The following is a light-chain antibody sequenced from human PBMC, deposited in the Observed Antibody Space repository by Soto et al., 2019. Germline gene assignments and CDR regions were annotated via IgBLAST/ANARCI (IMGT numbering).Light chain of an antibody. CDR2: DVS. CDR3: SSYTHRNIPV. CDR1: SSDVGGYNY. J-gene: IGLJ7*01. V-gene: IGLV2-14*03. Sequence: QSALTQPASVSGSPGQSITISCTGTSSDVGGYNYVSWYQHHPGKAPKLMIYDVSNRPSGVSNRFSGSKSGNTASLTISGLQAEDEADYYCSSYTHRNIPVFGGGTKLTVL.